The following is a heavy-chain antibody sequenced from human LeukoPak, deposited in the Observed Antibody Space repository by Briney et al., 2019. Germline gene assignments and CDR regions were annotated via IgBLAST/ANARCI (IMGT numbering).Heavy chain of an antibody. CDR1: GFTFGSYS. V-gene: IGHV3-21*01. CDR2: ISSSSSYI. D-gene: IGHD3-10*01. J-gene: IGHJ4*02. CDR3: ARSRSGTHGYFDY. Sequence: GGSLRLSCAASGFTFGSYSMNWVRQAPGKGLDWVSSISSSSSYIYYADSVKGRFTISRDNAKNSLYLQMNSLRAEDTAVYYCARSRSGTHGYFDYWGQGTLVTVSS.